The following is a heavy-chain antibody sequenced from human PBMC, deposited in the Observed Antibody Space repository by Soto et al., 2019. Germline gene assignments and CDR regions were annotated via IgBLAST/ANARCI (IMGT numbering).Heavy chain of an antibody. CDR2: ISNIGSPI. CDR3: ASSLLTPFDY. V-gene: IGHV3-11*04. CDR1: GFTFSDHY. J-gene: IGHJ4*02. D-gene: IGHD7-27*01. Sequence: GGSLRLSCAASGFTFSDHYMSWIRQAPGKGLEWVSYISNIGSPIYYADSVKGRFTLSRDNAKNSLYLQMNSLRAEDTAVYYCASSLLTPFDYWGQGTLVTVSS.